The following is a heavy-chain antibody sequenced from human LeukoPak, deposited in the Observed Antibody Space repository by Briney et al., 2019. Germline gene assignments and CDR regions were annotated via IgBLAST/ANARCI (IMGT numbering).Heavy chain of an antibody. D-gene: IGHD3-10*01. CDR1: GFIFPNAW. CDR2: IKVKNTGTTP. Sequence: NPRRSLRLSCAASGFIFPNAWIHSVRQAPGKWLEWGGRIKVKNTGTTPPYIAPVKGRFTISRDDSRNTLYLEMDSLKTEHTAVYYCVTDGGLLPYYFTYWGQGTLVTVSS. V-gene: IGHV3-15*01. CDR3: VTDGGLLPYYFTY. J-gene: IGHJ1*01.